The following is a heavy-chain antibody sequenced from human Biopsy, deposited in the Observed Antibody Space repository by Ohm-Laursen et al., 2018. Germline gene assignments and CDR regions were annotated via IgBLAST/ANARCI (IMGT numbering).Heavy chain of an antibody. D-gene: IGHD7-27*01. CDR1: GFSFSSYG. Sequence: SLRLSRPASGFSFSSYGMHWVRPAPGKGLEWVAGISDDGRNKYYVDSVKGRFTISRDNSKNTLYLQMNNLRAEDTAVFYCAKDLRNNNWGVENWGQGTLVTASS. J-gene: IGHJ4*02. V-gene: IGHV3-30*18. CDR3: AKDLRNNNWGVEN. CDR2: ISDDGRNK.